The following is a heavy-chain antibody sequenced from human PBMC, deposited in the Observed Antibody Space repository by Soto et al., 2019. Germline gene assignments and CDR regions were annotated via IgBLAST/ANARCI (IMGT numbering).Heavy chain of an antibody. Sequence: QVRLVESGGGVVQPGRSLRLSCAASGFTFSSYGMHWVRQAPGKGLEWVAVISYDGSNKYYADSVKGRFTISRDNSKNTLYLQMNSLRAEDTAVYYCAKSVLEYYYSYGMDVWGQGTTVTVSS. D-gene: IGHD1-1*01. CDR1: GFTFSSYG. CDR2: ISYDGSNK. J-gene: IGHJ6*02. CDR3: AKSVLEYYYSYGMDV. V-gene: IGHV3-30*18.